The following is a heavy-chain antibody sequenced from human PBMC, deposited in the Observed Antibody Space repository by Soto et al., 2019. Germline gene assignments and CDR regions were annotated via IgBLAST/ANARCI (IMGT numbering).Heavy chain of an antibody. D-gene: IGHD6-6*01. V-gene: IGHV3-30*18. Sequence: PGGSLRLSCAASGFTFSSYGMHWVRQSPGKGLEWVAVISYDGSNKYYADSVKGRFTISRDNSKNTLYLQMNSLRAEDTAVYYCAKDRRIAARGRYFDYWGQGTLVTVSS. CDR3: AKDRRIAARGRYFDY. CDR2: ISYDGSNK. CDR1: GFTFSSYG. J-gene: IGHJ4*02.